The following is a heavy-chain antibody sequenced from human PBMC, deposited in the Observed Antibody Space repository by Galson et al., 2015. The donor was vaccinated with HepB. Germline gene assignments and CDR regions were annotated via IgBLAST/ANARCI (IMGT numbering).Heavy chain of an antibody. J-gene: IGHJ3*02. D-gene: IGHD4-23*01. V-gene: IGHV3-11*06. CDR2: ISTSSSYT. Sequence: SLRLSCAASGFIFSDYYMSWIRQAPGKGLEWVAYISTSSSYTNYAQSVKGRFTVSRDNAKKLLYLQMNSLRADDTAVYYCARSTVVDDDAFDIWGQGTMVTVSS. CDR3: ARSTVVDDDAFDI. CDR1: GFIFSDYY.